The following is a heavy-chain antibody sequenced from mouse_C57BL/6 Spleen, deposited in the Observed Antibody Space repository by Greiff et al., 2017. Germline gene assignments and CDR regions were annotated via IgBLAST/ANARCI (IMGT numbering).Heavy chain of an antibody. CDR1: GYAFSSYW. CDR3: ARGMVTTGFAY. CDR2: IYPGDGDT. V-gene: IGHV1-80*01. Sequence: QVQLQQSGAELVKPGASVKISCKASGYAFSSYWMNWVKQRPGKGLEWIGQIYPGDGDTNYNGKFKGKATLTADKSSSTAYMQLSSLTSADSAVYFCARGMVTTGFAYWGQGTLVTVSA. D-gene: IGHD2-2*01. J-gene: IGHJ3*01.